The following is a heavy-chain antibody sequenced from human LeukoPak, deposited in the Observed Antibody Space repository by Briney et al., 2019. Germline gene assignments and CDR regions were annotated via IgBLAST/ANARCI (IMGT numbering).Heavy chain of an antibody. V-gene: IGHV1-46*01. D-gene: IGHD6-6*01. CDR2: INPSGGST. Sequence: ALMKGSWKGSWYTFTRYFYPWGGQGPWKRVEGVGIINPSGGSTSYAQKFQGRVTMTRDMSTSTVYMELSSLRSEDTAVYYCARERESIAAPLFDPWGQGTLVTVSS. CDR1: WYTFTRYF. J-gene: IGHJ5*02. CDR3: ARERESIAAPLFDP.